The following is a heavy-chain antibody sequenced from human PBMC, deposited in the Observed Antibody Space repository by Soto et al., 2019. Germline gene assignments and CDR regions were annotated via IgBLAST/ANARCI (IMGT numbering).Heavy chain of an antibody. D-gene: IGHD2-8*01. J-gene: IGHJ4*02. CDR3: ARGEDCTNGVCYNFDY. CDR1: GGSISSYY. Sequence: SETLSLTCTVSGGSISSYYWSWIRKPPGKGLEWIGYIYYSGSTNYNPSLKSRVTISVDTSKNQFSLKLSSVTAADTAVYYCARGEDCTNGVCYNFDYWGQGTLVTVSS. CDR2: IYYSGST. V-gene: IGHV4-59*01.